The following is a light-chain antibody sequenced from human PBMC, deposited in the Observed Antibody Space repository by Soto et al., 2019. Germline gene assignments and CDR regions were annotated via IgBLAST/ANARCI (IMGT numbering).Light chain of an antibody. CDR2: DAS. Sequence: DIQMTQSPSSLSASVGDRVTITCQASQDISNYLNWYQQKPGKAPKLLIYDASNLETGVPSRFSGSGSGTDFTFTISSLQPEDIATYYCQQYDNLPITFGGGTRWRSN. V-gene: IGKV1-33*01. CDR3: QQYDNLPIT. J-gene: IGKJ4*01. CDR1: QDISNY.